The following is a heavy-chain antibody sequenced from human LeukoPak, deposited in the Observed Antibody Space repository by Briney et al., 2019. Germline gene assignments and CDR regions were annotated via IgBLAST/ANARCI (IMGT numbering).Heavy chain of an antibody. CDR1: GGSISSSSYY. Sequence: SETLSLTCTVSGGSISSSSYYWGWIRQPPGKGLEWIGSIYYSGSTYYNPSLKSRVTISVDTSKNQFSLMLSSVNAADTAVYYCARAGRSRTWHLDYWGQGTLVTVSS. D-gene: IGHD3-10*01. CDR3: ARAGRSRTWHLDY. J-gene: IGHJ4*02. CDR2: IYYSGST. V-gene: IGHV4-39*07.